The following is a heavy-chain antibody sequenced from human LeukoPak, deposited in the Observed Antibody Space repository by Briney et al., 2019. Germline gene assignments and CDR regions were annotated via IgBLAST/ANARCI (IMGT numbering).Heavy chain of an antibody. CDR2: IRYDGNNK. Sequence: GGSLRLSCAASTFTSSSYGIHWVRQAPGKGLEWVAFIRYDGNNKYYADSVKGRFTISRDNSKNTLYLQMNSLRVEDTAVYYCANTMYSSGWSPFDYWGQGTLVTVSS. J-gene: IGHJ4*02. V-gene: IGHV3-30*02. D-gene: IGHD6-19*01. CDR3: ANTMYSSGWSPFDY. CDR1: TFTSSSYG.